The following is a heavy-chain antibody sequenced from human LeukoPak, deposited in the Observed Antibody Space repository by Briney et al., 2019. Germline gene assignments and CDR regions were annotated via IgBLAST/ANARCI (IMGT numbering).Heavy chain of an antibody. D-gene: IGHD3-22*01. J-gene: IGHJ4*02. CDR2: ISYDGSNK. CDR3: ARGRPIVVVTTPPVDY. V-gene: IGHV3-30-3*01. Sequence: GGSLRLSCAASGFTFSSYAMHWVRQAPGKGLEWVAVISYDGSNKYYADSVKGRFTISRDNSKNTLYLQMNSLRAEDTAVYYCARGRPIVVVTTPPVDYWGQGTLVTVSS. CDR1: GFTFSSYA.